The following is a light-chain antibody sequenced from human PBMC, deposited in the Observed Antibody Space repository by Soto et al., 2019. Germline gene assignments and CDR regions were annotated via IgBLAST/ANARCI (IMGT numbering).Light chain of an antibody. J-gene: IGKJ1*01. CDR3: QQTYSVPWT. Sequence: DIQMTQSPSSLSASVGDRVTITCRASHTITDFLSWYQERPGKAPKQLIYGASTLQDGVPSRFSGSGSATNFTLTISSLLRDDFATNYSQQTYSVPWTFGQGTKV. CDR1: HTITDF. CDR2: GAS. V-gene: IGKV1-39*01.